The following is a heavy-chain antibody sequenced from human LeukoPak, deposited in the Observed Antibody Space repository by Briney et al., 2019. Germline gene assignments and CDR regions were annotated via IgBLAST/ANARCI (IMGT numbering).Heavy chain of an antibody. V-gene: IGHV1-2*02. CDR2: INPNSGGT. J-gene: IGHJ4*02. CDR3: ASSLYGGSLDY. D-gene: IGHD2-8*02. CDR1: GFTFTAYH. Sequence: ASVKVSCKASGFTFTAYHMHWVRQAPGQGLEGMGWINPNSGGTNYAQKFQGRVTMTRDTSISTAYMELSSLRSEDTAVYYCASSLYGGSLDYWGQGTLVTVSS.